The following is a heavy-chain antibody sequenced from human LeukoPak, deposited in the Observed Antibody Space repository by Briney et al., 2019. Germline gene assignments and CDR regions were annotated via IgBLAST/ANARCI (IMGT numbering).Heavy chain of an antibody. D-gene: IGHD5-24*01. CDR1: GFTVSHYY. CDR3: ARGAARMVEMGTIISFEY. CDR2: IYSGGST. Sequence: GGSLRLSCAASGFTVSHYYMTWVRQAPGKGLECVSVIYSGGSTYSADSVKGRFTISRDNSRNMVYLQMNSLRDEDTTVYYCARGAARMVEMGTIISFEYWGQGTLVTVSS. J-gene: IGHJ4*02. V-gene: IGHV3-53*05.